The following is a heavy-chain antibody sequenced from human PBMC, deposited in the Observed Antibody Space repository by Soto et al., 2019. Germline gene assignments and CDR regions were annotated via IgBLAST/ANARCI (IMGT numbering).Heavy chain of an antibody. CDR1: GASMNSYH. D-gene: IGHD6-13*01. CDR2: IHSSGST. V-gene: IGHV4-4*07. CDR3: ARDQGVAAAGITWFDP. J-gene: IGHJ5*02. Sequence: SETLSLTCTVSGASMNSYHWSWIRQPGGKGLEWIEHIHSSGSTNYNPSLKSRVTMSVDTSKNQFSLRLMSLTAADTALYYFARDQGVAAAGITWFDPWGQGSLVTVSS.